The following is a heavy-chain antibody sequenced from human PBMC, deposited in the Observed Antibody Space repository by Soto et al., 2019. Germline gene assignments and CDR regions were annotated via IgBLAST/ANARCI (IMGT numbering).Heavy chain of an antibody. CDR3: ARGVLYYYDSSGYYYDYFDY. CDR2: ISGGASSI. J-gene: IGHJ4*02. CDR1: GFTFSDHF. V-gene: IGHV3-11*04. Sequence: QVQLVESGGGLVKPGGSLRLSCAASGFTFSDHFMSWIRQAPGKGLEWISYISGGASSINYADSVKGRFTISRDNAKNSLYLQMNSLRAEDTAVYYCARGVLYYYDSSGYYYDYFDYWGQGTLVTVSS. D-gene: IGHD3-22*01.